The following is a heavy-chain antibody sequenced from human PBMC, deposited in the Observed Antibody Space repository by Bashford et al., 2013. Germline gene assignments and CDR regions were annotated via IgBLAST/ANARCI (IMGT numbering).Heavy chain of an antibody. CDR1: VTPLPAMV. CDR3: ARDRILSRDAFDI. D-gene: IGHD2/OR15-2a*01. Sequence: ASVKVVLLRLLVTPLPAMVSAGCDRPLDKGVEWMGWISAYNGNTNYAQKLQGRVTMTTDTSTSTAYMELRSLRSDDTAVYYCARDRILSRDAFDIWGQGTMVTVSS. V-gene: IGHV1-18*01. J-gene: IGHJ3*02. CDR2: ISAYNGNT.